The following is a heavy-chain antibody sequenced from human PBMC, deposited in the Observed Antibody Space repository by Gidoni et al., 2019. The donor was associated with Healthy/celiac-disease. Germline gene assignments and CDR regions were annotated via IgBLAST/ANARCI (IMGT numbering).Heavy chain of an antibody. CDR2: IIPILGIA. CDR3: ARGAYYYDSSGYSDWYFDL. J-gene: IGHJ2*01. Sequence: CKASGGTFSSYTISWVRQAPGQGLEWMGRIIPILGIANYAQKFQGRVTITADKSTSTAYMELSSLRSEDTAVYYCARGAYYYDSSGYSDWYFDLWGRGTLVTVSS. D-gene: IGHD3-22*01. V-gene: IGHV1-69*02. CDR1: GGTFSSYT.